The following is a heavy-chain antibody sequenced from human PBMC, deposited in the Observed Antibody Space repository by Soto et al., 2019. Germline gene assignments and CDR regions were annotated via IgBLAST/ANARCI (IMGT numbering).Heavy chain of an antibody. CDR3: ARYGITMVRGVKYYYYYYGMDV. V-gene: IGHV1-69*13. J-gene: IGHJ6*02. CDR1: GGAFSSYA. CDR2: IIPIFGTA. D-gene: IGHD3-10*01. Sequence: ASVKVSCKASGGAFSSYAISWVRQAPGQGLEWMGGIIPIFGTANYAQKFQGRVTITADESTSTAYMELSSLRSEDTAVYYCARYGITMVRGVKYYYYYYGMDVWGQGTTVTVSS.